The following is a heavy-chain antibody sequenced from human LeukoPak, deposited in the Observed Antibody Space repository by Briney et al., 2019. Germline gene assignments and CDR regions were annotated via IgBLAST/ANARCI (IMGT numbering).Heavy chain of an antibody. CDR1: GFTFSSYS. CDR2: ISSSSSTI. Sequence: GGSLRLSCAASGFTFSSYSMNWVRQAPGKGLEWVSYISSSSSTIYYADSVKGRFTISRDNAKNSLYLQMNSLRAEDTAVYYCAKGSSWYGSNWFDPWGQGTLVTVSS. D-gene: IGHD6-13*01. J-gene: IGHJ5*02. V-gene: IGHV3-48*01. CDR3: AKGSSWYGSNWFDP.